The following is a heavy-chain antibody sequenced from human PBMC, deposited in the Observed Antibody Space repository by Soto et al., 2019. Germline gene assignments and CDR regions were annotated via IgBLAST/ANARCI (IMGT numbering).Heavy chain of an antibody. D-gene: IGHD3-10*01. V-gene: IGHV3-15*01. CDR2: IKSKTDGGTT. CDR3: TTHRGWLLWFGELPRPHLHRFDP. Sequence: EVQLVESGGGLVKPGGSLRLSCAASGFTFSNAWMSWVRQAPGKGLEWVGRIKSKTDGGTTDYAAPVKGRFTISRDDSKNTLCLQMNSLKTEDTAVYYSTTHRGWLLWFGELPRPHLHRFDPWGQGTLVTVSS. CDR1: GFTFSNAW. J-gene: IGHJ5*02.